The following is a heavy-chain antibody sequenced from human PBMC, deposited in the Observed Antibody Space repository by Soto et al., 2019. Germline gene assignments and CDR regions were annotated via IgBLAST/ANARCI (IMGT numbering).Heavy chain of an antibody. CDR3: AKDRGYYYDSSGPHDAFDI. J-gene: IGHJ3*02. V-gene: IGHV3-23*01. CDR2: ISGSGGST. D-gene: IGHD3-22*01. CDR1: GFTFSSYA. Sequence: GGSLRLSCAASGFTFSSYAMSWVRQAPGKGLEWVSAISGSGGSTYYADSVKGRFTISRDNSKNTLYLQMNSLRAEDTAVYYCAKDRGYYYDSSGPHDAFDIWGQGTMVTVSS.